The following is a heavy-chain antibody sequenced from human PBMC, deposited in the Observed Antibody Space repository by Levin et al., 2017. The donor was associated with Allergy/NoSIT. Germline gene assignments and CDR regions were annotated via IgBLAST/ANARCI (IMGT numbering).Heavy chain of an antibody. D-gene: IGHD3-22*01. CDR3: AGYPLGYHSDSSGFD. J-gene: IGHJ4*02. V-gene: IGHV3-11*01. CDR2: ISSSGNTI. Sequence: GESLKISCAVSGFTFRDYYMSWIRQAPGKGLEWVSYISSSGNTIYYADSVKGRFTISRDNAKNSLYLQMNSLRAEDTAVYYCAGYPLGYHSDSSGFDWGQGTLVTVSS. CDR1: GFTFRDYY.